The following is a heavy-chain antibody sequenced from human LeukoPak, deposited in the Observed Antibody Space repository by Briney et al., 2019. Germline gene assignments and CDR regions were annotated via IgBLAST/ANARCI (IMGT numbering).Heavy chain of an antibody. D-gene: IGHD3-22*01. CDR3: ARDQYYYDSSGYYRPFDP. CDR2: INHSGSA. CDR1: GGSLSGYY. J-gene: IGHJ5*02. Sequence: SETLSLTCAVYGGSLSGYYWSWLRPPPGKGLEWIGEINHSGSANYNPSLKTRVTISVDTSKNQFSLTLSSVTAAETAVYYCARDQYYYDSSGYYRPFDPWGQGTLVTVSS. V-gene: IGHV4-34*01.